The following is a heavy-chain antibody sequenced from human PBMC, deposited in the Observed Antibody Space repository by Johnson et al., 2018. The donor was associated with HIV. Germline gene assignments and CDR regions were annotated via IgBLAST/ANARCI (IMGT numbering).Heavy chain of an antibody. CDR1: GFTFSSYW. V-gene: IGHV3-74*02. CDR2: INTDGSST. CDR3: ARGREMATRTGAFDI. J-gene: IGHJ3*02. D-gene: IGHD5-24*01. Sequence: VQLVETGGGLIQPGGSLRLSCAASGFTFSSYWMHWVRQAPGKGLVWVSRINTDGSSTTYADSVQGRFTISRDNAKNTLYPQMNSLRVEDTAVYYCARGREMATRTGAFDIWGQGTMVTVSS.